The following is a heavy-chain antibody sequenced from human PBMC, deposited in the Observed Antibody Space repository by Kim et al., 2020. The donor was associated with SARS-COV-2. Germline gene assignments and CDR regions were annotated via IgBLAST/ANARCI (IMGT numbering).Heavy chain of an antibody. D-gene: IGHD2-2*01. CDR1: GGSISSYY. CDR2: IYYSGST. Sequence: SETLSLTCTVSGGSISSYYWSWIRQPPGKGLEWIGYIYYSGSTNYNPSLKSRVTISVDTSKNQFSLKLSSVTAADTAVYYCARIAYCSSTRCYWYFDLWGRGTLVTVSS. V-gene: IGHV4-59*08. J-gene: IGHJ2*01. CDR3: ARIAYCSSTRCYWYFDL.